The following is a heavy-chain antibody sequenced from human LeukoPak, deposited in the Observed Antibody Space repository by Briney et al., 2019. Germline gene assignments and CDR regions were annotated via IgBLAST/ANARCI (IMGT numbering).Heavy chain of an antibody. V-gene: IGHV3-30*02. CDR2: IRYDGNNK. D-gene: IGHD1-14*01. J-gene: IGHJ4*02. CDR1: GLIFSDYT. Sequence: PGGSLRLSCAGPGLIFSDYTMHWVRQAPGKGLDWVAFIRYDGNNKLYADSVKGRFTISRDNSKNTLYLHINSLRAEDTAVYYCVKDNPLDYWGQGTLVIVSS. CDR3: VKDNPLDY.